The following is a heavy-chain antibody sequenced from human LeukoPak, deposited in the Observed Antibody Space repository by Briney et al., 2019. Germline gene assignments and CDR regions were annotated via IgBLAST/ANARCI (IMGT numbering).Heavy chain of an antibody. CDR2: IIPIFGTA. CDR3: ARDQGYYGPGSYYYGY. Sequence: SVKVSCKASGGTFSSYAISWVRQAPGQGLEWMGRIIPIFGTANYAQKFQGRVTITTDESTSTAYMELSSLRSEDTAVYYCARDQGYYGPGSYYYGYWGQGTLVTVSS. CDR1: GGTFSSYA. D-gene: IGHD3-10*01. V-gene: IGHV1-69*05. J-gene: IGHJ4*02.